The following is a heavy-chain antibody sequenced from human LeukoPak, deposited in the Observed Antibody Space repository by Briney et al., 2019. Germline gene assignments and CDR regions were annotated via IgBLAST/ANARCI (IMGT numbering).Heavy chain of an antibody. CDR1: RHTFTSYY. J-gene: IGHJ4*02. CDR2: IMHSGGST. V-gene: IGHV1-46*01. Sequence: PGKPSCNATRHTFTSYYTIWERQAAGKGLWCMGRIMHSGGSTSYAQKFQGRVTMTRDTATSTVYMELSSLRSEDTAVYYCARDPYSSSSYFDYWGQGKLVTVSS. CDR3: ARDPYSSSSYFDY. D-gene: IGHD6-6*01.